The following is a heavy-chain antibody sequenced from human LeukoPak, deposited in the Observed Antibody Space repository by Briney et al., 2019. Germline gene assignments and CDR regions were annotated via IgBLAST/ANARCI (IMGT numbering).Heavy chain of an antibody. CDR3: ARLMSRGVIHFDY. Sequence: SETLSLTCAVYGGSFSGYYWSWIRQPPGKGLEGIGEINHSGSTNYNPSLKSRVTISVDTSKNQFSLKLSSVTAADTAVYYCARLMSRGVIHFDYWGQGTLVTVSS. J-gene: IGHJ4*02. D-gene: IGHD3-10*01. CDR2: INHSGST. V-gene: IGHV4-34*01. CDR1: GGSFSGYY.